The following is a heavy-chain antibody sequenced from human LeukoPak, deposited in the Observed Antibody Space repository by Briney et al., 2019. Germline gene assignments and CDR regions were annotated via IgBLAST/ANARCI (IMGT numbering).Heavy chain of an antibody. V-gene: IGHV3-9*01. Sequence: GRSLRLSCAVSGFTFDDYTMHWVRQAPGKGLEWVSGISWNSGKKGYADSVKGRFTISRDNAKNSLYLQMNSLRAEDTALYYCAKDKSYSSGSELDYWGQGTLVTVSS. CDR1: GFTFDDYT. D-gene: IGHD6-19*01. J-gene: IGHJ4*02. CDR3: AKDKSYSSGSELDY. CDR2: ISWNSGKK.